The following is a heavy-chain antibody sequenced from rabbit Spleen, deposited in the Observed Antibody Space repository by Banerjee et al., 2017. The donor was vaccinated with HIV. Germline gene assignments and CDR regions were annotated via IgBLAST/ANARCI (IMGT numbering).Heavy chain of an antibody. D-gene: IGHD1-1*01. CDR3: ARDLPGIIGWNFNL. J-gene: IGHJ4*01. CDR2: INTATGKA. CDR1: GFSFSDRDV. V-gene: IGHV1S45*01. Sequence: QEQLVESGGGLVKPEGSLTLTCKASGFSFSDRDVMCWVRQAPGKGLEWIACINTATGKAVYASWAKGRFTISKTSSTTVTLQMTSLTAADTATYFCARDLPGIIGWNFNLWGQGTLVTVS.